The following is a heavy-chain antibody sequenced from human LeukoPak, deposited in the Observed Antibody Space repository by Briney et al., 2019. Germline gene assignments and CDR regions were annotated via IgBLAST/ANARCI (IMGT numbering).Heavy chain of an antibody. J-gene: IGHJ5*02. D-gene: IGHD2-15*01. Sequence: SETLSLTCTVSGASISSGSYSWGWIRQPAGKGLEWIGRIYNSGSTNYNPSLKSRVTISVDTSKNQFSLKLSSVTAADTAVYYCARGHCTSGSCSRWFDPWGQGTLVTVSS. CDR1: GASISSGSYS. CDR2: IYNSGST. CDR3: ARGHCTSGSCSRWFDP. V-gene: IGHV4-61*02.